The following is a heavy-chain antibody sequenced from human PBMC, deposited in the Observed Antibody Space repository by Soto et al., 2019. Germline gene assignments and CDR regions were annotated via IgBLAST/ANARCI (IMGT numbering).Heavy chain of an antibody. J-gene: IGHJ4*02. CDR2: MSYAGTYK. CDR3: AQKMYPRTVVDSRSPGGDY. V-gene: IGHV3-30*18. D-gene: IGHD6-6*01. CDR1: GFTFSVYG. Sequence: QVQLVESGGGVVQPGRSLRLSCAASGFTFSVYGMHWVRQPPAKGLEWVAVMSYAGTYKYYADSVMGRFTISRDLSGNTLFLQMNSLRLEDTAVYFCAQKMYPRTVVDSRSPGGDYWCQGTLLSVSS.